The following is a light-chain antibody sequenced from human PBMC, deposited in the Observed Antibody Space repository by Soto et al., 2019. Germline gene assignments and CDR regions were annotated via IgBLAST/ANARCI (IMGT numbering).Light chain of an antibody. CDR1: SGDVGGYNY. CDR2: EVS. J-gene: IGLJ1*01. Sequence: QSALTQPASVSGSLGQSITISCTGTSGDVGGYNYVSWYQQHPGKAPKLMIYEVSNRPSGVSNRFSGSKSGNTASLTISGLQAEDEAHYYCCSSTGISTLLFATGTKVTVL. V-gene: IGLV2-14*01. CDR3: CSSTGISTLL.